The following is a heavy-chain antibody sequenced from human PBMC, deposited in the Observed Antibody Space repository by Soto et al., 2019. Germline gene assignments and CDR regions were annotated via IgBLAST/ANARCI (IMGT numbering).Heavy chain of an antibody. CDR1: GYTFKNYG. CDR3: VLGGLETGYYRDMDY. CDR2: ISAYNGDT. Sequence: QDHLVHSGAEVKKPGASAKVSCKASGYTFKNYGINWVRQAPGRGLEWVAWISAYNGDTRYAQHLQGRVTVTAETLTSTSYMELRSLRPDDTAVYFCVLGGLETGYYRDMDYWGQGTLVSVSS. D-gene: IGHD3-9*01. V-gene: IGHV1-18*04. J-gene: IGHJ4*02.